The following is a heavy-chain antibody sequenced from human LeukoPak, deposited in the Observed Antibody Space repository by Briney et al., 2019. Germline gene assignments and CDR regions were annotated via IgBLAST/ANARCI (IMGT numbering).Heavy chain of an antibody. CDR3: AKDWHGNFDY. D-gene: IGHD1-1*01. Sequence: GGSLRLSCAASGFTFSSYGMHWVRQAPGKGLEWVAVISYDGSNKYYADSVKGRFTISRDNSKNTLYLQMNSLRAEDTAVYYCAKDWHGNFDYWGQGTLVTVSS. CDR2: ISYDGSNK. J-gene: IGHJ4*02. CDR1: GFTFSSYG. V-gene: IGHV3-30*18.